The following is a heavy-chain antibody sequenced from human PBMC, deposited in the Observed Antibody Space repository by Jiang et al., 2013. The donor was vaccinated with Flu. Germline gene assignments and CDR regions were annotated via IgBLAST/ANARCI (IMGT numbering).Heavy chain of an antibody. Sequence: TLYALHWVRQAPDKGLSGWDGSTAGNGDTKYSQKFQGRVTITRDTSATTAYMELSSLTSEDTAVYYCARESSYYDSRADHYPFDIWGQGTMITVSS. CDR1: TLYA. CDR3: ARESSYYDSRADHYPFDI. D-gene: IGHD3-22*01. J-gene: IGHJ3*02. V-gene: IGHV1-3*01. CDR2: STAGNGDT.